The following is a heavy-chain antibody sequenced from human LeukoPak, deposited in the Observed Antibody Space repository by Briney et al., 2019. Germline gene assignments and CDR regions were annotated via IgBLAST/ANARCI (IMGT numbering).Heavy chain of an antibody. V-gene: IGHV3-74*01. CDR2: INGDGGSR. D-gene: IGHD6-13*01. Sequence: GGSLRLSCAASGFTFSTYWMHWVRQAPGKGLVWVSRINGDGGSRNYADSVKGRFTISRDNAKNTLYLQMSSLRVEDTAVYYCASASSHRTSAGGDYWGQGTLVTVST. J-gene: IGHJ4*02. CDR3: ASASSHRTSAGGDY. CDR1: GFTFSTYW.